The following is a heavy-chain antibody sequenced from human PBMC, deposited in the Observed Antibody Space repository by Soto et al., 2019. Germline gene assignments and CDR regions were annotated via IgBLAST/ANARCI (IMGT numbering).Heavy chain of an antibody. Sequence: GGSLRLSGSASGFPCCSYDMTWVRQAPGKGLEWVSTILVDGRTFYVDSVKGRFTISRDNSRNTVYLQMNSLTAGDTALYYCAKATATGGGAFDFCGQGTMVTVSS. D-gene: IGHD2-8*02. CDR2: ILVDGRT. CDR3: AKATATGGGAFDF. J-gene: IGHJ3*01. CDR1: GFPCCSYD. V-gene: IGHV3-23*01.